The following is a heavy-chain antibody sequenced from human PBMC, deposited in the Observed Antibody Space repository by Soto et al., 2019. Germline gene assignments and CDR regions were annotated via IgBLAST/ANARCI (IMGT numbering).Heavy chain of an antibody. CDR3: ARVYSSSSGRALDY. CDR2: IKQEGSEK. V-gene: IGHV3-7*01. CDR1: GFTFSSYW. D-gene: IGHD6-6*01. Sequence: EVQLVESGGDLVQPGGSLRLSCAASGFTFSSYWMSWVRQAPGKGLEWVANIKQEGSEKYYVDSVKGRFTISRDNAKNSLYLQMNSLRAEDTAVYYCARVYSSSSGRALDYWGQGTLVTVSS. J-gene: IGHJ4*02.